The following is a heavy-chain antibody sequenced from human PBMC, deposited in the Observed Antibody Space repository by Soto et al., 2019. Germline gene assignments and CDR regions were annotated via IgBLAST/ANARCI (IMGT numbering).Heavy chain of an antibody. CDR3: ARAKERYNWNDLDY. CDR1: GFTFSSHW. Sequence: PGGSLRLSCEASGFTFSSHWMHWVRQGPGKGPVWVSRINSDGSSTTYADSVKDRFSISRDNAKNTLYLQMDSLRTEDTAVYYCARAKERYNWNDLDYWGQGTLVTVSS. CDR2: INSDGSST. D-gene: IGHD1-20*01. J-gene: IGHJ4*02. V-gene: IGHV3-74*01.